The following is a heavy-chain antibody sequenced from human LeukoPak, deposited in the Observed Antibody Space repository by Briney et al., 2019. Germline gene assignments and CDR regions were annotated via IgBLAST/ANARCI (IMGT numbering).Heavy chain of an antibody. D-gene: IGHD6-13*01. CDR1: GFTFSNYW. CDR3: VRWNGSWYY. J-gene: IGHJ4*02. Sequence: GGSLRLSCAASGFTFSNYWMSWVRQAPGKGLEWVANIKQDGSEQYYVDSVKGRFTISRDNSKNSLYLQMNSLRAEDTAVYYCVRWNGSWYYWGQGTLVTVSS. CDR2: IKQDGSEQ. V-gene: IGHV3-7*05.